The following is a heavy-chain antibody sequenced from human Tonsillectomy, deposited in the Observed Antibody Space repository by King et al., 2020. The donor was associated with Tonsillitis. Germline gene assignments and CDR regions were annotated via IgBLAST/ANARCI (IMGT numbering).Heavy chain of an antibody. CDR1: GFNVSSNH. CDR3: ARHRRFVGFDI. V-gene: IGHV3-53*02. D-gene: IGHD1-26*01. Sequence: VQLVETGGGLIQPGGSLRLSYAASGFNVSSNHMSWVRQAPGKGLEWVSIIYSDDNTYYADSVKGRFTISRDNSKNTLHLQMNSLRADDTAVYYCARHRRFVGFDIWGQGTRVTVSS. CDR2: IYSDDNT. J-gene: IGHJ3*02.